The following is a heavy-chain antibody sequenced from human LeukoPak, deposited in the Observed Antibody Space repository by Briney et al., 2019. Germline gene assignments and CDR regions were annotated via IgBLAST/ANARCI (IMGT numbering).Heavy chain of an antibody. D-gene: IGHD4-17*01. CDR1: GYTLTELS. Sequence: ASVKVSCKVSGYTLTELSMHWVRQAPGKGLEWMGGFDPEDGETIYAQKFQDRVTMTEDTSTDTAYMELSSLRSEDTAVYYCATEKVTTAYYYYYGMDVWGQGTTVTVSS. CDR3: ATEKVTTAYYYYYGMDV. CDR2: FDPEDGET. V-gene: IGHV1-24*01. J-gene: IGHJ6*02.